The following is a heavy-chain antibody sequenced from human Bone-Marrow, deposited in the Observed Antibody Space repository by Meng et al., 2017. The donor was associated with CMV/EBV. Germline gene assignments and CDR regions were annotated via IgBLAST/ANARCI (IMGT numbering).Heavy chain of an antibody. CDR1: GYSFASHW. V-gene: IGHV5-51*01. CDR2: IHPGDSDT. Sequence: KVYCKASGYSFASHWIGWVRQMPGKGLEWMGIIHPGDSDTRYRPPFQGQVTISADKSITTAYLQWSSLKASDTAMYYCARTTDGYNFLDYYDYWGQGTLVTVSS. CDR3: ARTTDGYNFLDYYDY. J-gene: IGHJ4*02. D-gene: IGHD5-24*01.